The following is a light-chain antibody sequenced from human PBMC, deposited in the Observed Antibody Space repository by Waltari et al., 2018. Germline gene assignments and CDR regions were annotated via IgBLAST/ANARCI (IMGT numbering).Light chain of an antibody. Sequence: DIVMTQSPDSLAVSLGERATINCKSSQSVLYSSNNKNYLAWYQQKPGQPPKLLIYWASTPESGVPDRFSGSGSGTDVTLTISRLQAEDVAVYYCQQYYSTPYTFGQGTKLEIK. CDR2: WAS. V-gene: IGKV4-1*01. J-gene: IGKJ2*01. CDR3: QQYYSTPYT. CDR1: QSVLYSSNNKNY.